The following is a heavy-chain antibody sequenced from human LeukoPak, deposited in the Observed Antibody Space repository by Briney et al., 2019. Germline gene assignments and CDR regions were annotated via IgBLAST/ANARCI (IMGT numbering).Heavy chain of an antibody. J-gene: IGHJ3*02. CDR3: TTDILGYCSGGSCYGSI. Sequence: GGSLRLSCAASGFTFSNAWMSWVRQAPRKGLEWVGRIKSKTDGGTTDYAAPVKGRFTISRDDSKNTLYLQMNSLKTEDTAVYYCTTDILGYCSGGSCYGSIWGQGTMVTVSS. V-gene: IGHV3-15*01. CDR2: IKSKTDGGTT. D-gene: IGHD2-15*01. CDR1: GFTFSNAW.